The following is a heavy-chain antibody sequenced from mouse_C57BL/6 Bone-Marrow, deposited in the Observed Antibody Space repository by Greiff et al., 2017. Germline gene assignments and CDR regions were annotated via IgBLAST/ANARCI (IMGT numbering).Heavy chain of an antibody. D-gene: IGHD2-3*01. J-gene: IGHJ3*01. CDR2: IDPSDSYT. CDR3: ARSRDGYYLAWFAY. Sequence: QVQLQQPGAEPVRPGTSVKLSCKASGYTFTSYWMHWVKQRPGQGLEWIGVIDPSDSYTNYNQKFKGKATLTVDTSSSTAYMQLSSLTSEDSAVYYCARSRDGYYLAWFAYWGQGTLVTVSA. V-gene: IGHV1-59*01. CDR1: GYTFTSYW.